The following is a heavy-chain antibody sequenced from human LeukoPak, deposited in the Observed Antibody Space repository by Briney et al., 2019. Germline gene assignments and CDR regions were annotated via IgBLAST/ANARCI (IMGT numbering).Heavy chain of an antibody. CDR2: INPNSGGT. D-gene: IGHD1-1*01. J-gene: IGHJ4*02. V-gene: IGHV1-2*02. CDR3: ARAHWNHPRSLDY. CDR1: GYTFTGYY. Sequence: ASVKVSCKASGYTFTGYYMHWVRQAPGQGLEWMGWINPNSGGTNYAQKFQGRVTMTRDTSISTAYMELSRLRSDDTAVYYCARAHWNHPRSLDYWGQGTLVTVSS.